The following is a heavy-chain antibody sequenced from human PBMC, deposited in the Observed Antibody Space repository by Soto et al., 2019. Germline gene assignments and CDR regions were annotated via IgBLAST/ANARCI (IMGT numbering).Heavy chain of an antibody. CDR1: GYSFTSYW. CDR3: ARPFFGVVSHGAFDI. V-gene: IGHV5-10-1*01. CDR2: IDPSDSYT. Sequence: PGESLKISCKGSGYSFTSYWISWVRQMPGKGLEWMGRIDPSDSYTNYSPSFQGHVTISADKSISTAYLQWSSLKASDTAMYYCARPFFGVVSHGAFDIWGQGTMVTVS. J-gene: IGHJ3*02. D-gene: IGHD3-3*01.